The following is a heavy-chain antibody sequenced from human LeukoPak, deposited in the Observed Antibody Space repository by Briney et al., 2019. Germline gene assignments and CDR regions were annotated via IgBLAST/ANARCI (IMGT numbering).Heavy chain of an antibody. CDR1: GGSINGGGYY. D-gene: IGHD5-12*01. CDR2: IYYSGNT. J-gene: IGHJ4*02. Sequence: SETLSLTCTVSGGSINGGGYYWCWIRQYPGKGLEWIGDIYYSGNTYYNPSLKSRVTISVDTSKNQFSLRLSSVTAADTAVYYCARRGYSAYDLDYWGQGTLVTVSS. V-gene: IGHV4-31*03. CDR3: ARRGYSAYDLDY.